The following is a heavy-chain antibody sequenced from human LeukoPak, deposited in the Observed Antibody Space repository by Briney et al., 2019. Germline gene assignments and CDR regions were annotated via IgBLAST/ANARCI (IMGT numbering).Heavy chain of an antibody. D-gene: IGHD6-19*01. Sequence: ASVKVSCKASGYIFTGYYMHWVRQAPGQGLELMGWINPNSGDTNYAQKFQGRVTMTRDTSISTAYMELGRLRSDDTAVYYCARPTVAGRRDWFDPWGQGTLVTVSS. CDR2: INPNSGDT. J-gene: IGHJ5*02. CDR3: ARPTVAGRRDWFDP. V-gene: IGHV1-2*02. CDR1: GYIFTGYY.